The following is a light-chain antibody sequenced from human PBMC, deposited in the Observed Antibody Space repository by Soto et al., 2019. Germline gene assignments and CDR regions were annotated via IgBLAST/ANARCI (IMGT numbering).Light chain of an antibody. J-gene: IGKJ1*01. CDR3: QQYNNWWT. Sequence: EIVMTQSPATLSVSPGERATLSCRASQSVSSNLAWYQQKPDQAPRLLIYVASTRATSIPARFSGSGSGTEFTLTISSLQSEDFAVYYCQQYNNWWTFGHGTKVEIK. CDR1: QSVSSN. CDR2: VAS. V-gene: IGKV3-15*01.